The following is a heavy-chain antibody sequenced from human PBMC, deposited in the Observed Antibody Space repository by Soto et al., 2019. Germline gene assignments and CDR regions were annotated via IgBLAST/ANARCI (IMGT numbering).Heavy chain of an antibody. CDR1: GFTFSSYA. CDR2: ISSNGGST. Sequence: EVQLVESGGGLVQPGGSLRLSCAASGFTFSSYAMDWIRQAPGKGLEYVSTISSNGGSTDYANSVKGRFTISRDNSKNTLYLQMGSLRVEDMAVYYCARGGRGYEFDYWGQGTLVTVSS. CDR3: ARGGRGYEFDY. J-gene: IGHJ4*02. V-gene: IGHV3-64*01. D-gene: IGHD5-12*01.